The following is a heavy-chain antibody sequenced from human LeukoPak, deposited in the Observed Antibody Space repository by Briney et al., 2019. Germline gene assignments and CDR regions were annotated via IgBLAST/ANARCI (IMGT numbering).Heavy chain of an antibody. D-gene: IGHD1-14*01. CDR1: GGSISSYY. Sequence: SETLSLTCTVSGGSISSYYWGRIRQPPGKGLEWIGEINHSGSTNYNPSLKSRVTISVDTSKNQFSLKLSSVTAADTAVYYCARVRRMNTSDYWGQGTLVTVSS. CDR2: INHSGST. V-gene: IGHV4-34*01. J-gene: IGHJ4*02. CDR3: ARVRRMNTSDY.